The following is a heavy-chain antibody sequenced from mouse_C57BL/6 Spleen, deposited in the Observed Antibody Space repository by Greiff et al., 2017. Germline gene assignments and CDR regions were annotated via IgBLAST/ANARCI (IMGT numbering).Heavy chain of an antibody. J-gene: IGHJ2*01. CDR3: ARDSYDGYYNY. V-gene: IGHV3-6*01. CDR1: GYSITSGYY. CDR2: ISYDGSN. D-gene: IGHD2-3*01. Sequence: EVKLMESGLGLVKPSQSLSLTCSVTGYSITSGYYWNWIRQFPGNKLEWMGYISYDGSNNYNPSLKNRISITRDASKNQFFLKLNSVTTEDTATYYCARDSYDGYYNYWGQGTTLTVSS.